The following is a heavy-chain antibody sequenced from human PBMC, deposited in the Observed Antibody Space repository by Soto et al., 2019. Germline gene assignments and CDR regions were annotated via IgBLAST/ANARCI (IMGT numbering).Heavy chain of an antibody. CDR2: ISSNGGST. D-gene: IGHD2-2*01. CDR1: GFTFSSYA. CDR3: VKGVQDIVVVPAAMG. J-gene: IGHJ4*02. V-gene: IGHV3-64D*08. Sequence: GGSLRLSCSASGFTFSSYAMHWVRQAPGKGLEYVSAISSNGGSTYYADSVKGRFTISRDNSKNTLYLQMSSLRAEDTAVYYCVKGVQDIVVVPAAMGWGQGTLVTVSS.